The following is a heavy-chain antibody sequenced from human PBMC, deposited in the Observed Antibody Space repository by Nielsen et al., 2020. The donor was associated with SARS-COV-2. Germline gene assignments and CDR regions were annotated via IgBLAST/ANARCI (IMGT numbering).Heavy chain of an antibody. J-gene: IGHJ6*02. CDR2: IKSKTDGGTT. D-gene: IGHD3-10*01. CDR1: GFTFSNAW. CDR3: ARDKFGIYYGMDV. V-gene: IGHV3-15*01. Sequence: GESLKISCAASGFTFSNAWMSWVRQAPGKGLEWVGRIKSKTDGGTTDYAAPVKGRFTISRDDSKNTLYLQMNSLRAEDTAVYYCARDKFGIYYGMDVWGQGTTVTVSS.